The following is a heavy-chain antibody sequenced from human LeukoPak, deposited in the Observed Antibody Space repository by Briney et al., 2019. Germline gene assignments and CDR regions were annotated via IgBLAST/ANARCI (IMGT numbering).Heavy chain of an antibody. D-gene: IGHD1-14*01. Sequence: SETLSLTCAVYGGSLRGYYWSWIRQPPGKGLEWIGEINHSGSTNYNPSLKSRVTISVDTSKNQFSLKLSSVTAADTAVYYCATTPGITFDYWGQGTLVTVSS. CDR3: ATTPGITFDY. CDR1: GGSLRGYY. J-gene: IGHJ4*02. CDR2: INHSGST. V-gene: IGHV4-34*01.